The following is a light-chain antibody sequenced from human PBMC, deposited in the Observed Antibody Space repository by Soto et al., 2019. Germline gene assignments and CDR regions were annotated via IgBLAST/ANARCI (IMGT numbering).Light chain of an antibody. CDR1: QSVLYSSNNKNY. Sequence: DIVMTQSPDSLAVSLGERATINCKSSQSVLYSSNNKNYLAWYQQKPGQPPKLLIYWASTRESGVPDRFSGSGSGTDFYLPIRSLQAEDVGVYYCQQYYSTPQYTFSQGTKLEIK. V-gene: IGKV4-1*01. J-gene: IGKJ2*01. CDR3: QQYYSTPQYT. CDR2: WAS.